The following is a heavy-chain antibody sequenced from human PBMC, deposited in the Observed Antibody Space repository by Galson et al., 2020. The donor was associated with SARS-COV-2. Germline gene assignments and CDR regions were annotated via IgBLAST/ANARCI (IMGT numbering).Heavy chain of an antibody. J-gene: IGHJ5*02. CDR1: GGSISASSFY. V-gene: IGHV4-39*01. D-gene: IGHD3-10*01. CDR2: VYDSGAT. CDR3: ARRAETMVLGIARPPHNWFDP. Sequence: SETLSLTCTVSGGSISASSFYWGWIRQPPGKGLECLGSVYDSGATDYNPSLQRRVTISVDRSKNQFSLKLTSVTAADSAVYYCARRAETMVLGIARPPHNWFDPWGQGILVTVSS.